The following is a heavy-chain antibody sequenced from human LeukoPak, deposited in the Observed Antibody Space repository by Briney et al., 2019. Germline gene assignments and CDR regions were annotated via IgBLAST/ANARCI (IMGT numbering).Heavy chain of an antibody. CDR3: ARDRAAAAGKGGPSNY. D-gene: IGHD6-13*01. J-gene: IGHJ4*02. Sequence: ASVKVSCKASGGTFSRYAISWVRQAPGQGLEWRGGIILIFGTANYAQKFQGRVTITADESTSTAYMELSSLRSEDTAVYYCARDRAAAAGKGGPSNYWGQGTLVTVSS. V-gene: IGHV1-69*13. CDR1: GGTFSRYA. CDR2: IILIFGTA.